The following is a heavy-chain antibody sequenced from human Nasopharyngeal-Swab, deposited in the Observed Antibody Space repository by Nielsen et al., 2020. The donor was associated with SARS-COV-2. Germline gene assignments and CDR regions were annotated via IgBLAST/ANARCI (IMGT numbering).Heavy chain of an antibody. V-gene: IGHV3-7*04. Sequence: VRQAPGKGPEWGANIKQDGSEKYYVGSVKGRFTISRDNAKNSLYLQMNSLRAEDTAVYYCARDLGITMVRGVTRDNWFDPWGQGTLVTVSS. D-gene: IGHD3-10*01. J-gene: IGHJ5*02. CDR3: ARDLGITMVRGVTRDNWFDP. CDR2: IKQDGSEK.